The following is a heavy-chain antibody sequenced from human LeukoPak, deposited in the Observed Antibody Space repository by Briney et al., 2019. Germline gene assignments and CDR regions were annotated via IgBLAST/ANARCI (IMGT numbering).Heavy chain of an antibody. CDR2: IRSSSSVI. D-gene: IGHD3-10*01. CDR1: GFTFSRYD. V-gene: IGHV3-48*04. J-gene: IGHJ4*02. CDR3: ASVRGIYGPGTYRDY. Sequence: GGSLRLSCAASGFTFSRYDMNWVRQAPGKGLEWVSYIRSSSSVIYYADSVRGRFTISRDNANNSLSLQMNSLRAEDTAVYYCASVRGIYGPGTYRDYWGQGTLVTVSS.